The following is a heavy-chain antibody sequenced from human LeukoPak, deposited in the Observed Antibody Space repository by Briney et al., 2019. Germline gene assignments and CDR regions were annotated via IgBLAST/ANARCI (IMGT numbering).Heavy chain of an antibody. J-gene: IGHJ4*02. CDR2: INPNSGGT. Sequence: GASVKVSCKASGYTFTGYYMHWVRQAPGQGLEWMGWINPNSGGTNYAQKFQGRVTMTRDTSISTAYMELSRLRSDDTAVYYCAVPSYYYDSSGYFDYWGQGTLVTVSS. CDR3: AVPSYYYDSSGYFDY. D-gene: IGHD3-22*01. CDR1: GYTFTGYY. V-gene: IGHV1-2*02.